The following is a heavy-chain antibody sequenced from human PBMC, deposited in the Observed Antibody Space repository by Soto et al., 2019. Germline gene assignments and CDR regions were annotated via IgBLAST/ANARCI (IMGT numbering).Heavy chain of an antibody. D-gene: IGHD3-22*01. V-gene: IGHV3-23*01. CDR2: ISGSGGRT. Sequence: EVQLLESGGNLVQPGGSLRLACAASGFTFSSYAMSWVRQAPGKGLEWVSTISGSGGRTYYADSVKGRFTISRDNSRNTLFLQMKSLRAEDTAVYYCAKHYFVDYYDSSGYYYVWQYFDSWGQGTLVTVSS. CDR1: GFTFSSYA. J-gene: IGHJ4*02. CDR3: AKHYFVDYYDSSGYYYVWQYFDS.